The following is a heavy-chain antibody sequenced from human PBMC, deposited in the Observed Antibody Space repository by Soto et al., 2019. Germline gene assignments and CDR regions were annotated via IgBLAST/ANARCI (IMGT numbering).Heavy chain of an antibody. CDR3: ARFRAIRSEYYYGSGTYYKDNMDV. J-gene: IGHJ6*03. D-gene: IGHD3-10*01. Sequence: GGSLRLSCAASGFTFSSYAMSWVRQAPGKGLEWVSAISGSGGSTYYADSVKGRFTISRDNSKNTLYLQMNSLRAEDTAVYYCARFRAIRSEYYYGSGTYYKDNMDVWGKGTTVTVSS. V-gene: IGHV3-23*01. CDR2: ISGSGGST. CDR1: GFTFSSYA.